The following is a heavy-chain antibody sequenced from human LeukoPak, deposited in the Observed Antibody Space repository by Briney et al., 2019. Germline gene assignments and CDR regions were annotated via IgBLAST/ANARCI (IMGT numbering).Heavy chain of an antibody. D-gene: IGHD6-19*01. Sequence: SETLSLTCTVSGDSIRDYYWSWIRQPPGKGLEWIGYIFYSGSTNYNPSLKSRVTISVDTSNNQFSLKLSSMTAADTAVYYCARGRSLAPRFDYWGQGTLVTVSS. CDR3: ARGRSLAPRFDY. CDR2: IFYSGST. CDR1: GDSIRDYY. J-gene: IGHJ4*02. V-gene: IGHV4-59*01.